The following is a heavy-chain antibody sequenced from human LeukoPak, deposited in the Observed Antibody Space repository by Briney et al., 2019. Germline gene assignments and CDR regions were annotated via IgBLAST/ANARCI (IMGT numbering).Heavy chain of an antibody. V-gene: IGHV4-39*07. J-gene: IGHJ4*02. Sequence: PSETLSLTCTVSGGSISSTTYYWDWIRQPPGKGLEWIGTIYYSGSTNYNPSLKSRVTISVDTSKNQFSLKLSSVTAADTAVYYCARGNGGQWLAYYFDYWGQGTLVTVS. CDR2: IYYSGST. CDR3: ARGNGGQWLAYYFDY. D-gene: IGHD6-19*01. CDR1: GGSISSTTYY.